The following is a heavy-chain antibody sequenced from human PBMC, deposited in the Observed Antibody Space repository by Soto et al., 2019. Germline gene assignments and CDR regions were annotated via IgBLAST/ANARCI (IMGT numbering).Heavy chain of an antibody. CDR1: GGTFSSYA. J-gene: IGHJ6*02. V-gene: IGHV1-69*13. Sequence: SVKVSCKASGGTFSSYAISWVRQAPGKGLERMVPIIPIFGTANYEQKFQGRVTITADESTSTAYMEHSSRISEETAVYYCASLPPPECSSTSSPYYYYGMDVWGQGTTVTVSS. CDR3: ASLPPPECSSTSSPYYYYGMDV. CDR2: IIPIFGTA. D-gene: IGHD2-2*01.